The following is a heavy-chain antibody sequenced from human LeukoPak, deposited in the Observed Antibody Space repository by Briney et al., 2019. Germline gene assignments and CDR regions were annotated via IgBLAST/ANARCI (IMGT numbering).Heavy chain of an antibody. J-gene: IGHJ4*01. Sequence: PGGSLRLYCAASGFTFRNYYMHWVRQAPGKGLEWVAVISLDGNNEYYADSVKGRFSLSRDNSMNTLYLQLNSLRTEDTAMYYCARXLSGHWTYDYWGQGTLVTVSS. CDR3: ARXLSGHWTYDY. CDR1: GFTFRNYY. V-gene: IGHV3-30-3*01. D-gene: IGHD1-1*01. CDR2: ISLDGNNE.